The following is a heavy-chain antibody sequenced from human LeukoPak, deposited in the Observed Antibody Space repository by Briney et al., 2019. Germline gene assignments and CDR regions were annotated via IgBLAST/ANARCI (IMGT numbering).Heavy chain of an antibody. CDR1: GFTFSSYE. CDR3: ASLAAYDSSGYSGV. V-gene: IGHV3-48*01. Sequence: GGSLRLSCAASGFTFSSYEMNWVRQAPGKGLEWVSYISSSSSTIYYADSVKGRFTISRDNAKNSLYLQMNSLRAEDTAVYYCASLAAYDSSGYSGVWGKGTTVTVSS. CDR2: ISSSSSTI. J-gene: IGHJ6*04. D-gene: IGHD3-22*01.